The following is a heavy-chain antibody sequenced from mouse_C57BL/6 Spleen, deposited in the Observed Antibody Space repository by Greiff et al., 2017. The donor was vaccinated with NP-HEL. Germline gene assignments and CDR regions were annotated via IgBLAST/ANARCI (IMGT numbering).Heavy chain of an antibody. CDR3: APYYSNYVDYAMDY. CDR2: LYPGDGDT. CDR1: GYAFSSSW. Sequence: LVESGPELVKPGASVKISCKASGYAFSSSWMNWVKQRPGKGPEWFGRLYPGDGDTNYHGKFKGKATLTADKSSSTAYMQLSSLTSEDSAVYFCAPYYSNYVDYAMDYWGQGTSVTVSS. V-gene: IGHV1-82*01. J-gene: IGHJ4*01. D-gene: IGHD2-5*01.